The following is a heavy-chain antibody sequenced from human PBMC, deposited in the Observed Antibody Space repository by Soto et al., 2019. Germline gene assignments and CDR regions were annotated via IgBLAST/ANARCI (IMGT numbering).Heavy chain of an antibody. D-gene: IGHD5-18*01. Sequence: ASGKVSCKASGYTFTSYGISWVRQAPGQGLEWMGWISAYNGNTNYAQKLQGRVTMTTDTSTSTAYMELWSLRSDDTAVYYCGRSRNVDTAMVYYYYMDVWGKGTTVTVSS. J-gene: IGHJ6*03. CDR1: GYTFTSYG. CDR3: GRSRNVDTAMVYYYYMDV. V-gene: IGHV1-18*01. CDR2: ISAYNGNT.